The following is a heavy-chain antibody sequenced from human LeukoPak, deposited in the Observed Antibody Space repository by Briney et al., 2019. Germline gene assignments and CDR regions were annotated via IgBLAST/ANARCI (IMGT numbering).Heavy chain of an antibody. V-gene: IGHV3-48*04. Sequence: PGGSLRLSCAASGFTFSSYSMNWVRQAPGKGLEWISYIRYSGDIKYYADSVKGRFTISRDNARDSLFLQMNSLKVEDTALYYCARGPYDPLAFHFWGRGTMVTVSS. CDR2: IRYSGDIK. CDR1: GFTFSSYS. CDR3: ARGPYDPLAFHF. J-gene: IGHJ3*01. D-gene: IGHD3-16*01.